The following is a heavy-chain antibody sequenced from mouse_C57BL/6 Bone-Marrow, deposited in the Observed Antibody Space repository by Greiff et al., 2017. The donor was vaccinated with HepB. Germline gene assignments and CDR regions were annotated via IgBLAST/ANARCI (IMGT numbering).Heavy chain of an antibody. Sequence: QLQPPGAELVKPGASVKLSCKASGYTFTSYWMHWVKQRPGQGLEWIGMIHPNSGSTNYNEKFKSKATLTVDKSSSTAYMQLSSLTSEDSAVYYCARDYYGSSPYWYFDVWGTGTTVTVSS. CDR2: IHPNSGST. J-gene: IGHJ1*03. V-gene: IGHV1-64*01. CDR1: GYTFTSYW. D-gene: IGHD1-1*01. CDR3: ARDYYGSSPYWYFDV.